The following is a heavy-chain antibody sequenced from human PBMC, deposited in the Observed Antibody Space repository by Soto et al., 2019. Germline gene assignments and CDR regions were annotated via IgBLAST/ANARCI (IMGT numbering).Heavy chain of an antibody. J-gene: IGHJ5*02. CDR2: INHSGST. V-gene: IGHV4-34*01. Sequence: SETLSLTCAVYGGSFSGYYWSWIRQPPGKGLEWIGEINHSGSTNYNPSLRSRVTIPVDTSKNQFSLKLSSVTAADTAVYYCARVYGRGFLRPTNWFDPWGQGTLVTVSS. CDR3: ARVYGRGFLRPTNWFDP. D-gene: IGHD3-3*01. CDR1: GGSFSGYY.